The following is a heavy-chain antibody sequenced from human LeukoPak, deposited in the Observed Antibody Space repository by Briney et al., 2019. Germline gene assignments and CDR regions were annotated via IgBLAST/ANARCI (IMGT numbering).Heavy chain of an antibody. CDR3: AREGGTNYDIHAFDI. Sequence: PSETLSLTCTVSGGSISSYYWSWIRQPPGKGLEWIGYIYYGGSTNYNPSLKSRVTISVDTSKNQFSLKLSSVTAADTAVYYCAREGGTNYDIHAFDIWGQGTMVTVSS. V-gene: IGHV4-59*01. CDR1: GGSISSYY. CDR2: IYYGGST. D-gene: IGHD3-9*01. J-gene: IGHJ3*02.